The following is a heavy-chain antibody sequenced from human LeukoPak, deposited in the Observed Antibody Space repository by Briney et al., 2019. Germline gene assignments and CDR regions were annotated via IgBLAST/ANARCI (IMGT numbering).Heavy chain of an antibody. CDR1: GGSISSYY. V-gene: IGHV4-39*01. CDR2: IYYSGST. J-gene: IGHJ4*02. D-gene: IGHD3-3*01. Sequence: SETLSLTCTVSGGSISSYYWSWIRQPPGKGLEWIGSIYYSGSTYYNPSLKSRVTISVDTSKNQFSLKLSSVTAADTAVYYCARGIPYDFWGGYFRGYFDYWGQGTLVTVSS. CDR3: ARGIPYDFWGGYFRGYFDY.